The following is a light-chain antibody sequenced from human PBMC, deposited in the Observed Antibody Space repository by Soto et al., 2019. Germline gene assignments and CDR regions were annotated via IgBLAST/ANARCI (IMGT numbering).Light chain of an antibody. Sequence: QSVLTQSPSASGTPGQTVTIPCSGRSSNIGTNYVFWYQHLPGTAPKLLMDKNNQLPSGVPDRFSGSKSGTSSSLAIRGLRSEDEAHYSCASWDERLIGVVFGGGTKVTVL. CDR1: SSNIGTNY. CDR3: ASWDERLIGVV. V-gene: IGLV1-47*01. J-gene: IGLJ3*02. CDR2: KNN.